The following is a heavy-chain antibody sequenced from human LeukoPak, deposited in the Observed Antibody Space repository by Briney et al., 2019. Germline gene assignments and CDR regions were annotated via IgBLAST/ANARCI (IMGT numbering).Heavy chain of an antibody. CDR3: AREAWRVFDY. J-gene: IGHJ4*02. V-gene: IGHV3-7*03. CDR1: GFTFSTYW. CDR2: INRDGSEK. Sequence: GGSLRLSCAASGFTFSTYWMSWVGQAQGKGLEWVANINRDGSEKYYVDSVKGRFTISRDNAKNSLYLQMNSLRAEDTAVYYCAREAWRVFDYWGQGTLATVSS.